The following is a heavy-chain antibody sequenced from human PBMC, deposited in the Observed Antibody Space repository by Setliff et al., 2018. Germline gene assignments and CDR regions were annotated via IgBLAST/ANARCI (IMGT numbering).Heavy chain of an antibody. CDR1: GGSISSGGYY. J-gene: IGHJ5*02. Sequence: SETLSLTCTVSGGSISSGGYYWSWIRQHPGKGLEWIGYIYYSGSTYYNPSLKSRVTIPVDTSKNQFSLKLNSVTAADTAVYYCGRSEAYNWFDPWGQGTLVTVSS. CDR3: GRSEAYNWFDP. CDR2: IYYSGST. V-gene: IGHV4-31*03.